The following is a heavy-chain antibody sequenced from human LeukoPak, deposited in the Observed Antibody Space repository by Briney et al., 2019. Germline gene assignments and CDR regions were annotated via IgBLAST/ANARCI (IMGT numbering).Heavy chain of an antibody. D-gene: IGHD3-10*01. CDR2: IYYTGST. CDR1: GGSISRSGYS. J-gene: IGHJ6*03. V-gene: IGHV4-30-2*03. CDR3: ARHNPSITMVRGVIIRILGFPYYYYMDV. Sequence: SQTLSLTCAVSGGSISRSGYSWSWIRQPPGKGLDWIAYIYYTGSTYYNPSLKSRVTISVDTSKNQFSLKLSSVTAADTAVYYCARHNPSITMVRGVIIRILGFPYYYYMDVWGKGTTVTISS.